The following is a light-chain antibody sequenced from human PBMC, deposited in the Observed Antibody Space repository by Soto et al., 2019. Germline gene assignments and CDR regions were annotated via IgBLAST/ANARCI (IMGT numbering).Light chain of an antibody. CDR1: QTISSNY. Sequence: EIVLIQSPGTLSLSPGERATLFCRASQTISSNYLAWYQQKDGQAPRLIIYDASNMATGIPDRFSGSGSGTDFTLTISRLQPEDFAVYYCQQYGSSVYTFGQGTKLQIK. CDR2: DAS. J-gene: IGKJ2*01. V-gene: IGKV3-20*01. CDR3: QQYGSSVYT.